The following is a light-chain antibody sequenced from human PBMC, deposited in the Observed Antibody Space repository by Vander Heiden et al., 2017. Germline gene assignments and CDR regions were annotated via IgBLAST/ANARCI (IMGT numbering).Light chain of an antibody. V-gene: IGKV1-39*01. CDR2: AAS. J-gene: IGKJ4*01. Sequence: DTQVIQSPSSLSASVGDRVTITCRASQTIGINVNWYQQGVGKAPKLLIFAASSLQSGVPSRFSGTGAGTDFALTISSLQRDDFATYYCQQTYSAPLTFGGGTRVEI. CDR3: QQTYSAPLT. CDR1: QTIGIN.